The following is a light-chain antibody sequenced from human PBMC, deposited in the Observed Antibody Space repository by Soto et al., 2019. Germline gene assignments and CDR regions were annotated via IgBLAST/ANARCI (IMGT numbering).Light chain of an antibody. CDR1: QSIETY. CDR2: AAS. V-gene: IGKV1-39*01. J-gene: IGKJ1*01. Sequence: DLQLPQARSSMSESVGNRVTFTCWASQSIETYLNWYQQKPGKAPKLLIYAASSLQSGVQWRFRGTGSGTDFTLTISGLQPEDFATYYCQQGYNTPWTFGLGTKVDIK. CDR3: QQGYNTPWT.